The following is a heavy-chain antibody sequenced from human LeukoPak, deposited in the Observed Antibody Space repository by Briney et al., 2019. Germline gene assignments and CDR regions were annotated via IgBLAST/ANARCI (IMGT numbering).Heavy chain of an antibody. J-gene: IGHJ4*02. V-gene: IGHV4-31*03. CDR2: IYYSGST. CDR3: ASRGSTSEFDY. CDR1: GGSISSGGYY. D-gene: IGHD2-2*01. Sequence: SQTLSLTCTVSGGSISSGGYYWSRIRQHPGKGLEWIGYIYYSGSTYYNPSLKSRVTVSVDTSKNQFSLKLASVTAADTAVYYCASRGSTSEFDYWGQGTLVTVSS.